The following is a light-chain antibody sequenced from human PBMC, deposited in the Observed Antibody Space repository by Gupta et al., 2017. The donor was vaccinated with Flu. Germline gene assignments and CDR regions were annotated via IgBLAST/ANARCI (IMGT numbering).Light chain of an antibody. V-gene: IGKV4-1*01. J-gene: IGKJ1*01. CDR3: QQYESNSPVT. CDR1: QSGLYSSNNKNY. CDR2: WAS. Sequence: DIVMTQSPDSLAVSLGERATINCKPSQSGLYSSNNKNYLAWYQQKPGQPPKLLIYWASTRESGVPDRFSGSGSGKDFTLTISSRQAEDVAVYYCQQYESNSPVTFGQGTKVEIK.